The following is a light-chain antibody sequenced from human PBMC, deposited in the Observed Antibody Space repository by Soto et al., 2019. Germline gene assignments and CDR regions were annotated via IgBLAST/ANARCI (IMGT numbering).Light chain of an antibody. V-gene: IGKV3D-20*02. CDR3: QQREHWPPIT. CDR1: QSVSSSY. CDR2: GAS. Sequence: EIVLTQSPGTLSLSPGERATLSCRASQSVSSSYLAWYQQKPGQAPRLLIYGASSRATGIPDRFSGSGSGTDFTLTISSLGPEDFAVYYCQQREHWPPITFGQGTRLEIK. J-gene: IGKJ5*01.